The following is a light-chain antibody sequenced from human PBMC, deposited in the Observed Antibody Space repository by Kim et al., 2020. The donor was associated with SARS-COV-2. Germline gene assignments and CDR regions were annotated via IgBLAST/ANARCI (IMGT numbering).Light chain of an antibody. CDR1: QSISFW. CDR2: KAS. CDR3: QQYNTYST. J-gene: IGKJ2*01. Sequence: DIQMTQSPSTLSASVGDRVTIPCRASQSISFWLAWYQQKPGQAPKLLISKASILESGVPSRFSGAGFGTDFTLTISSLHPDDFATYYCQQYNTYSTFGPGTKVDIK. V-gene: IGKV1-5*03.